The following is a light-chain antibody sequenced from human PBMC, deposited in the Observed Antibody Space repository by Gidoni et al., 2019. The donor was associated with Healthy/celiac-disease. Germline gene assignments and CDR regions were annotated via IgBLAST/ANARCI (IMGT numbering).Light chain of an antibody. CDR3: QQYGSSPST. J-gene: IGKJ1*01. Sequence: EIVLTPSPGTLSFPPGERATLSCRASQSVSSSYLAWYQQKPAQAPRLLIYGASSRATGIPDRFSGSGSGTDFTLTISRLEPEDFAVYYCQQYGSSPSTFGQGTKVEIK. CDR2: GAS. CDR1: QSVSSSY. V-gene: IGKV3-20*01.